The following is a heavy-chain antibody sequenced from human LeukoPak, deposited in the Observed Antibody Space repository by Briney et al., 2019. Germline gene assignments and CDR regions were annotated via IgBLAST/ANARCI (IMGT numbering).Heavy chain of an antibody. CDR1: GYTFTSYY. CDR3: AREDYYDSGSSEY. Sequence: ASVKFSCKASGYTFTSYYINWVRQATGQGLEWSGLMNPNSGNTAYAQKFQGRFTITRNTSISTAYMELSSLRSEDTAIYYCAREDYYDSGSSEYWGKGTMVTVSS. D-gene: IGHD3-22*01. J-gene: IGHJ1*01. CDR2: MNPNSGNT. V-gene: IGHV1-8*03.